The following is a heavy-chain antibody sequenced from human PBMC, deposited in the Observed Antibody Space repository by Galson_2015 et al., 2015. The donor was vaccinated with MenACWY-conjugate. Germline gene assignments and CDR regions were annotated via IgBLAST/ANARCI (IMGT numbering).Heavy chain of an antibody. D-gene: IGHD6-13*01. J-gene: IGHJ6*03. CDR2: ISYDGSNE. CDR1: GFTFRRFG. CDR3: AKDWSVPYSTISDYLDRDV. V-gene: IGHV3-30*18. Sequence: SLRLSCAASGFTFRRFGMNWVRQAPGKGLEWMAVISYDGSNESYADSVKGRFTISRDNSKNTPYLQMNSLRADDTAVYYCAKDWSVPYSTISDYLDRDVWGKWTTVAVSS.